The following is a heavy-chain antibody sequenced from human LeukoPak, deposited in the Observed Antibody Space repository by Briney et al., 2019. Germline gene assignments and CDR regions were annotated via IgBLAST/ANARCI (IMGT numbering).Heavy chain of an antibody. CDR1: GFPFSSSA. J-gene: IGHJ6*02. Sequence: PGGSLRLSCSASGFPFSSSAMHWVRQAPRQGLEYVSAISDSGGSTYYADSVKGRFTISRDNSKNTLYLQMSSLRAEDTAVYFCVRGYSFGPYGMDVWGQGTTVTVSS. D-gene: IGHD2-15*01. CDR3: VRGYSFGPYGMDV. CDR2: ISDSGGST. V-gene: IGHV3-64D*09.